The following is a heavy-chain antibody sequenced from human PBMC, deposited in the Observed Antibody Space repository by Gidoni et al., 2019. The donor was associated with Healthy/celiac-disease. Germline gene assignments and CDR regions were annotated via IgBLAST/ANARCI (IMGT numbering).Heavy chain of an antibody. CDR2: ISGSGGST. CDR1: GFTFSSYA. Sequence: EVQLLKSGGGLVQPGGSLRLSCAASGFTFSSYAMSWVRQAPGKGLGGVSAISGSGGSTYYADSVKGRFTISRDNSKNTLYLQMNSLRAEDTAVYYCAKQTYYYDSSGYYFGYWGQGTLVTVSS. V-gene: IGHV3-23*01. CDR3: AKQTYYYDSSGYYFGY. D-gene: IGHD3-22*01. J-gene: IGHJ4*02.